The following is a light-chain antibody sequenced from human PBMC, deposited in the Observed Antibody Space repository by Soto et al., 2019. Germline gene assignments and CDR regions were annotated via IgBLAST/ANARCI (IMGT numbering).Light chain of an antibody. CDR3: QQYYSYPGT. J-gene: IGKJ1*01. V-gene: IGKV1-8*01. Sequence: AIQMTQSPPSLSASVGDRVIITCRASQGISSYLAWYQQKPGKAPKLLIYAASTLQSGVPSRFSGSGSGTDFTLTISCLQSEDFATYYCQQYYSYPGTFGQGTKVDIK. CDR2: AAS. CDR1: QGISSY.